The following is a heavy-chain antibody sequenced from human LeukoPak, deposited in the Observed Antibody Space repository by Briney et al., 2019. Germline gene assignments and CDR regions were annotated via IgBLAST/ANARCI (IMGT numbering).Heavy chain of an antibody. D-gene: IGHD3-22*01. J-gene: IGHJ3*02. CDR2: IIPILGIA. Sequence: SVKVSCKASGGTFSSYAISWVRQAPGQGLEWMGRIIPILGIANYAQKFQGRVTITADKSTSTAYMELSSLRSEDTAVYYCARGRVVTGRYYYDSSANDAFDIWGQGTMVTVSS. CDR3: ARGRVVTGRYYYDSSANDAFDI. CDR1: GGTFSSYA. V-gene: IGHV1-69*04.